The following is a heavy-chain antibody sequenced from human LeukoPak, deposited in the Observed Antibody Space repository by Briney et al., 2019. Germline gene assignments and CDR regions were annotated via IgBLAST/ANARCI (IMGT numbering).Heavy chain of an antibody. CDR1: GFTFSSYA. CDR3: AIPPGGYYFN. V-gene: IGHV3-30-3*01. D-gene: IGHD3-10*01. J-gene: IGHJ4*02. CDR2: ISYDGSNK. Sequence: GWSLRLSCAASGFTFSSYAMHWVRQAPGKGLEWVAVISYDGSNKYYADSVKGRFTIPRDNAKNSLYLQMNSLRAEDTAVYYCAIPPGGYYFNWGQGTLVTVSS.